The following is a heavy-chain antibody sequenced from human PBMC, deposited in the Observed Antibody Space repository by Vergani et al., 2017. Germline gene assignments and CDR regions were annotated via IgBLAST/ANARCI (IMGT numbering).Heavy chain of an antibody. CDR3: AGAVVTHRGYWFDP. V-gene: IGHV4-59*01. J-gene: IGHJ5*02. CDR2: IYYSGST. CDR1: GGSISSYY. D-gene: IGHD4-23*01. Sequence: QVQLQESGPGLVKPSETLSLTCTVSGGSISSYYWSWIRQPPGKGLEWIGYIYYSGSTNYNPSLKSRVTISVDTSKNQFSLKLSSVTAADTAVYYCAGAVVTHRGYWFDPWGQGTLVTVSS.